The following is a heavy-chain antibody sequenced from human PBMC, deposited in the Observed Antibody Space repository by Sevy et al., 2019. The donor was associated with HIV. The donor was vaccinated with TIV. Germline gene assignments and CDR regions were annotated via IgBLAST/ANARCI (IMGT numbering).Heavy chain of an antibody. J-gene: IGHJ4*01. Sequence: GSLRLSCAASRFTFKTYWMSWVRQAPGKGLEWVGNIKEDGSAKYYADSVRGRFTISRDNAKNSLYLQMGSLRVEDTAVYYCARDSPGYGGYSYWGQGTLVTVSS. D-gene: IGHD1-26*01. CDR2: IKEDGSAK. V-gene: IGHV3-7*01. CDR1: RFTFKTYW. CDR3: ARDSPGYGGYSY.